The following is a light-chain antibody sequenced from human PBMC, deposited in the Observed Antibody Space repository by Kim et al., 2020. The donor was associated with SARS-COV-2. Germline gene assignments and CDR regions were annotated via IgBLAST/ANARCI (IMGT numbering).Light chain of an antibody. J-gene: IGLJ3*02. V-gene: IGLV4-69*01. CDR3: QTWGTGNWM. CDR1: SGHSSYA. Sequence: ASVKLTCTLSSGHSSYAIAWHQQQPEKGPRYLMKLNSDGSHTRGDGIPDRFSGSSSGAERYLTISSLQSEDEADYYCQTWGTGNWMFGGGTQLTVL. CDR2: LNSDGSH.